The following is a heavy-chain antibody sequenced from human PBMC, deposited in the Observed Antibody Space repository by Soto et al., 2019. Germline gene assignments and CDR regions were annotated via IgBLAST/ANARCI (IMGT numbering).Heavy chain of an antibody. D-gene: IGHD1-7*01. V-gene: IGHV4-59*08. CDR1: GGSISSYY. CDR2: IYYSGST. Sequence: SETLSLTCTVSGGSISSYYWSWIRQPPGKGLEWIGYIYYSGSTNYNPSLKSRVTISVDTSKNQFSLKLSSVTAADTAVYYCARLRGDWNYVRWFDPWGQGTLVTVSS. CDR3: ARLRGDWNYVRWFDP. J-gene: IGHJ5*02.